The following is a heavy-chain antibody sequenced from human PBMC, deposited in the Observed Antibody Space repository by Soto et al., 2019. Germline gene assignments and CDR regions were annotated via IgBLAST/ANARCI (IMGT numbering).Heavy chain of an antibody. CDR3: ARDQIGSAARPGSPFDY. V-gene: IGHV1-18*01. D-gene: IGHD6-6*01. CDR1: GYTFTSYG. CDR2: ISAYNGNT. J-gene: IGHJ4*02. Sequence: ASVKVSCKASGYTFTSYGISWVRQAPGQGLEWMGWISAYNGNTNYAQKLQGRVTMTTDTSTSTAYMELRSLRSDDTAVYYCARDQIGSAARPGSPFDYWGQGTLVTVSS.